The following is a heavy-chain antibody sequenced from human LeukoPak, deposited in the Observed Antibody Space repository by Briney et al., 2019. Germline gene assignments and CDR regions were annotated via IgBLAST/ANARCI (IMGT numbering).Heavy chain of an antibody. CDR2: IYYSGST. V-gene: IGHV4-39*07. J-gene: IGHJ6*03. Sequence: SETLSLTCTVSGGSISSSSYYWGWIRQPPGKGLGWIGSIYYSGSTYYNPSLKSRVTISVDTSKNQFSLKLSSVTAADTAVYYCARDGRYYGSGSYSQYYYYYYMDVWGKGTTVTVSS. CDR3: ARDGRYYGSGSYSQYYYYYYMDV. D-gene: IGHD3-10*01. CDR1: GGSISSSSYY.